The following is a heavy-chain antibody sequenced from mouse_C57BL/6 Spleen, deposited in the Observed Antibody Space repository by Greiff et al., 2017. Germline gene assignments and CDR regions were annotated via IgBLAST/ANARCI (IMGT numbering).Heavy chain of an antibody. V-gene: IGHV1-55*01. D-gene: IGHD2-4*01. CDR2: IYPGSGST. CDR1: GYTFTSYW. CDR3: SRALHDYEYYAMDD. Sequence: VQLQQPGAELVKPGASVKMSCKASGYTFTSYWITWVKQRPGQGLEWIGDIYPGSGSTNYNEKFKSKATLTVDTSSSTAYMQLSSLTSEDAAVYYCSRALHDYEYYAMDDWGQGTTVTVSS. J-gene: IGHJ4*01.